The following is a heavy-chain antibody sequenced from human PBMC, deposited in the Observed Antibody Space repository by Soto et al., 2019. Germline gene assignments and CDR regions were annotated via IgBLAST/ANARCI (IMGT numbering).Heavy chain of an antibody. CDR3: AREYIMGTRSFDY. D-gene: IGHD1-26*01. CDR2: ICSRSQTI. CDR1: EFTLSSYS. Sequence: GGSLRLSCGVSEFTLSSYSMNWVRQAPGKGLEWLSYICSRSQTIFYADSVKGRFTIYRDNAKNSLYLQMNSLRDEDTAVYFCAREYIMGTRSFDYWGQGTLVTVSS. V-gene: IGHV3-48*02. J-gene: IGHJ4*02.